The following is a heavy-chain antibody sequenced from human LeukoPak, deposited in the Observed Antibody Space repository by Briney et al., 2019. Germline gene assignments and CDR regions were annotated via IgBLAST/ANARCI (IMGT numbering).Heavy chain of an antibody. J-gene: IGHJ4*02. D-gene: IGHD2-2*01. CDR1: GGSISNYY. CDR2: IYYSGST. CDR3: ARHPPYIVVVPAAIDY. Sequence: SETLSLTCTVSGGSISNYYWSWIRQPPGKGLEWIAYIYYSGSTKYNPSLRSRVTISVDTSNNQVSLKLSSVTAADTAVYYCARHPPYIVVVPAAIDYWGQGTLVTVSS. V-gene: IGHV4-59*08.